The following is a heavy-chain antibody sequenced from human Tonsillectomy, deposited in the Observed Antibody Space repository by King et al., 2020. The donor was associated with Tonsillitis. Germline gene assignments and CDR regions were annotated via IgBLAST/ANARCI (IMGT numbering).Heavy chain of an antibody. J-gene: IGHJ5*02. CDR1: GDSISSYY. CDR3: ARDLGHSYGEGRWFDP. V-gene: IGHV4-59*01. D-gene: IGHD5-18*01. CDR2: IYDSGTT. Sequence: HVQLQESGPGLVKPSETLSLTCTVSGDSISSYYWNWIRQPPGKGLEWIGCIYDSGTTNYNPSLKSRVTISEDTSKNQLSLKLSSVTAADTAVYYCARDLGHSYGEGRWFDPWGQGTLVTVSS.